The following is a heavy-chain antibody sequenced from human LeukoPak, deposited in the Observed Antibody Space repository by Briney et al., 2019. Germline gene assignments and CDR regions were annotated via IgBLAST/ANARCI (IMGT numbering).Heavy chain of an antibody. CDR3: ARGGRYSSPLYYFDY. Sequence: SVKVSCKASGGTFSSYAISWVRQAPGQGLEWMGGIIPIFGTANYAQKFQGRVTVTTDESTSTAYMELSSLRSEDTAVYYCARGGRYSSPLYYFDYWGQGTLVTVSS. D-gene: IGHD6-13*01. CDR2: IIPIFGTA. V-gene: IGHV1-69*05. CDR1: GGTFSSYA. J-gene: IGHJ4*02.